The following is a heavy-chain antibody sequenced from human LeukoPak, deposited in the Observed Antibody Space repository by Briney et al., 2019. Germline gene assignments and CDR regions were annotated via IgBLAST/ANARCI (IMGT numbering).Heavy chain of an antibody. CDR2: IKQDGSEK. D-gene: IGHD3-9*01. CDR3: VRVIRYFDWPRFDP. J-gene: IGHJ5*02. Sequence: GGSLRLSCVASEFTFTSWMSWVRQAPGKGLEWVANIKQDGSEKYYVDSVKGRFTTSRDNAKNSLYLQMNSLRAEDTAVYYCVRVIRYFDWPRFDPWGQGTLVTVSS. V-gene: IGHV3-7*01. CDR1: EFTFTSW.